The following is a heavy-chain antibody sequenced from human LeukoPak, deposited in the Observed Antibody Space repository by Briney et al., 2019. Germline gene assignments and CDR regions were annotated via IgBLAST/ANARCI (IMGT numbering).Heavy chain of an antibody. CDR1: GGSINSNSFC. CDR2: IYSSGTT. D-gene: IGHD3-22*01. CDR3: ARHSYHSDSSTHYYFFDY. Sequence: SSETLSLTCTVSGGSINSNSFCWAWIRQPPGKGLEWIGSIYSSGTTYSSPFLKSRVTISVDTTNNQFSLRLSSLTDADTAVYYCARHSYHSDSSTHYYFFDYWGQGALVAVSS. J-gene: IGHJ4*02. V-gene: IGHV4-39*01.